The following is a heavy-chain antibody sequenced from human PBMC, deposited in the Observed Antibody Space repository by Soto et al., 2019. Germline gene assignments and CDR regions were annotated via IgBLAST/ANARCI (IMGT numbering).Heavy chain of an antibody. CDR2: IKSKTDGGTT. Sequence: GGSLRLSCAASGFTFSNAWMSWVRQAPGKGLEWVGRIKSKTDGGTTDYAAPVKGRFTISRDDSKNTLYLQMNSLKTEDTAVYYCTTESPPYESSGDGHYWGQGTLVTVSS. D-gene: IGHD3-22*01. CDR1: GFTFSNAW. V-gene: IGHV3-15*01. J-gene: IGHJ4*02. CDR3: TTESPPYESSGDGHY.